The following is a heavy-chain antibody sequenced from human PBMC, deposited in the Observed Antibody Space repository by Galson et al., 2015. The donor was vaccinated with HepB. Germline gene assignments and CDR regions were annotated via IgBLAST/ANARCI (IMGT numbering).Heavy chain of an antibody. CDR3: ARDHVPIGFSLLNWFDP. CDR1: GFTFSSYG. Sequence: SLRLSCAASGFTFSSYGMHWVRQAPGKGLEWVAVIWYDGSNKYYADSVKGRFTISRDNSKNTLYLQMNSLRAEDTAVYYCARDHVPIGFSLLNWFDPWGQGTLVTVSS. D-gene: IGHD2/OR15-2a*01. V-gene: IGHV3-33*01. J-gene: IGHJ5*02. CDR2: IWYDGSNK.